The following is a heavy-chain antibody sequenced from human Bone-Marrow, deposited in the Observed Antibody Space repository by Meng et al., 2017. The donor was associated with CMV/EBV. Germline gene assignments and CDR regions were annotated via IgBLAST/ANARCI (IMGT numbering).Heavy chain of an antibody. V-gene: IGHV4-30-4*08. J-gene: IGHJ6*02. Sequence: LRLSCTVSGGSISSGDYYWSWIRQPPGKGLEWIGYIYYSGSTYYNPSLKSRVTISVDTSKNQFSLKLSSVTAADTAVYYCARDIMGSSSYYGMDVWDQGTTVTVSS. D-gene: IGHD3-16*01. CDR2: IYYSGST. CDR3: ARDIMGSSSYYGMDV. CDR1: GGSISSGDYY.